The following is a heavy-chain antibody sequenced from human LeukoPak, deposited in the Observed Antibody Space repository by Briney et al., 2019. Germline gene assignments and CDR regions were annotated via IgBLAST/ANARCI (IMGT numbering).Heavy chain of an antibody. Sequence: SQTLSLTCAISGDSVSSNSAAWNWIRQSPSRGLEWLGRTYYRSKWYNDYAVSVKSRITINPDTSKNQFSLQLNSVTPEDTAVYYCAREVVVVVAGTDYFDYWGQGTLVTVSS. CDR3: AREVVVVVAGTDYFDY. J-gene: IGHJ4*02. CDR1: GDSVSSNSAA. V-gene: IGHV6-1*01. CDR2: TYYRSKWYN. D-gene: IGHD2-15*01.